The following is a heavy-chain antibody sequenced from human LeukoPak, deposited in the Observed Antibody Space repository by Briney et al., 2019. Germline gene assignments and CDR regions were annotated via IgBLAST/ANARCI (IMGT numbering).Heavy chain of an antibody. CDR1: GFTFSSYA. CDR2: ISGSGGSA. J-gene: IGHJ5*02. CDR3: AKDSYGFFVGHFDP. Sequence: GGSLRLSCTASGFTFSSYAMSWDRQAPGMGLEWVSAISGSGGSAYYADSVKGRFTISRDNSKNTLYLQMNSLRAEDTAVYYCAKDSYGFFVGHFDPWGQGTLVTVSS. V-gene: IGHV3-23*01. D-gene: IGHD3-3*01.